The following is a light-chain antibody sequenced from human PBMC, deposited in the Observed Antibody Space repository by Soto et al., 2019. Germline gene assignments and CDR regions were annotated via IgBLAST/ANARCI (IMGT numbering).Light chain of an antibody. J-gene: IGKJ5*01. CDR1: QGISSY. CDR3: QQLNSYPHT. CDR2: AAS. V-gene: IGKV1-9*01. Sequence: DIQLTPSPSFLSAAVGDRVTITCRASQGISSYLAWYQQKPGKAPKLLIYAASTLQSGVPSRFSRSGSGTEFTLAIISPQPEAFATYYCQQLNSYPHTFGQGTLLEIK.